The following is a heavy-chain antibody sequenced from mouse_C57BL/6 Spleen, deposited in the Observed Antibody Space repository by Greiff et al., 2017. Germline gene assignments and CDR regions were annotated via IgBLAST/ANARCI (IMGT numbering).Heavy chain of an antibody. CDR2: IDPETGGT. V-gene: IGHV1-15*01. Sequence: QVQLKESGAELVRPGASVTLSCKASGYTFTDYEMHWVKQTPVHGLEWIGAIDPETGGTAYNQKFKGKAILTADKSSSTAYMELRSLTSEDSAVYYCTRGNYYWGQGTTLTVSS. J-gene: IGHJ2*01. CDR1: GYTFTDYE. CDR3: TRGNYY.